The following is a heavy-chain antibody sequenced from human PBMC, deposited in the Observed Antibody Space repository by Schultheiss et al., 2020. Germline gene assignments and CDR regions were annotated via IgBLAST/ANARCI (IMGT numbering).Heavy chain of an antibody. D-gene: IGHD6-19*01. Sequence: SETLSLTCTVSGGSISSGGYYWSWIRQHPGKGLEWIGYIYYSGSTYYNPSLKSRVTISVDTSKNQFSLKLSSVTAADTAVYYCAKGNSGWYQYFDYWGQGTLVTVSS. V-gene: IGHV4-31*03. J-gene: IGHJ4*02. CDR1: GGSISSGGYY. CDR3: AKGNSGWYQYFDY. CDR2: IYYSGST.